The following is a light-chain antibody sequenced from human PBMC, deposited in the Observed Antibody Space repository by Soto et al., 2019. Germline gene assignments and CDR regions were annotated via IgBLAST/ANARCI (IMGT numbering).Light chain of an antibody. CDR2: DAS. CDR3: KKYGSSPWT. Sequence: EIVMTQSPATLSVSPGERATLSCRASQSVSSNLAWYRQKPGQAPRLLIYDASTRATGIPATYSGSGSGTEFTLQIRRMENEEFAVYYCKKYGSSPWTVGPGNKGDNK. J-gene: IGKJ1*01. CDR1: QSVSSN. V-gene: IGKV3-15*01.